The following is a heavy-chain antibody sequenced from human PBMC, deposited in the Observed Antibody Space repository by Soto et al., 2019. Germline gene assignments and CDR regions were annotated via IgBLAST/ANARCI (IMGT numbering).Heavy chain of an antibody. V-gene: IGHV3-30*18. CDR1: GFTFSSYG. J-gene: IGHJ4*02. CDR3: AKDLDDILTGYYTDGAFDY. CDR2: ISYDGSNK. Sequence: GGSLRLSCAASGFTFSSYGMHWVRQAPGKGLEWVAVISYDGSNKYYADSVKGRFTISRDNSKNTLYLQMNSLRAEDTAVYYCAKDLDDILTGYYTDGAFDYWGQGTLVTVSS. D-gene: IGHD3-9*01.